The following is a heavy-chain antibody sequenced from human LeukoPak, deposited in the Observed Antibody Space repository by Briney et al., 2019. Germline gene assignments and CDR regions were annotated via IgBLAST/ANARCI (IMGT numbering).Heavy chain of an antibody. D-gene: IGHD2-2*01. CDR1: GFTFSDYY. V-gene: IGHV3-11*01. Sequence: GGSLRLSCAASGFTFSDYYMSWIRQAPGKGLEWVSYISSSGSTIYYADSVKGRFTISRDNSKNMPYLQMNSLRAEDTAVYYCAKSPGVVPAASNTFDIWGQGTMVTVSS. CDR2: ISSSGSTI. CDR3: AKSPGVVPAASNTFDI. J-gene: IGHJ3*02.